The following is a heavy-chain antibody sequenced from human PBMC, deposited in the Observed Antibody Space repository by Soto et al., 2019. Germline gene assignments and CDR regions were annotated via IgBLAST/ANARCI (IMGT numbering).Heavy chain of an antibody. J-gene: IGHJ4*02. CDR3: VSDPNWEWGY. Sequence: GSLRLSCAASGFVFARNDMNWVRQRPGKGLEWVSNINYSGVSTYYSDAVKGRFTISRDNSRNILHLEMNSLTVDDTAVYYCVSDPNWEWGYWGQGTPVTV. CDR2: INYSGVST. CDR1: GFVFARND. D-gene: IGHD1-26*01. V-gene: IGHV3-23*01.